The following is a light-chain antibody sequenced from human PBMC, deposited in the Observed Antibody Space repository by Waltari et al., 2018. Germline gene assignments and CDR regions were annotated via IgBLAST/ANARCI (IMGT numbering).Light chain of an antibody. Sequence: EILMKQSPATLSVSPGERATLSCRASQSVGSNLAWYHQKPGQAPRLLIYGASTRATGIPASFSGSGSGTEFTLTISSLQSEDSAFYYCQQYNNWPYTFGQGTKLEIK. J-gene: IGKJ2*01. CDR1: QSVGSN. CDR2: GAS. V-gene: IGKV3-15*01. CDR3: QQYNNWPYT.